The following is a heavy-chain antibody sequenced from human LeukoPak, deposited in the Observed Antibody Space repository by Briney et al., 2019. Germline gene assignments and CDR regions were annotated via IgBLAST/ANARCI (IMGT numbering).Heavy chain of an antibody. J-gene: IGHJ3*02. D-gene: IGHD6-19*01. CDR3: AKDRGRSGWTLLDAFDI. CDR2: ISWNSGSI. CDR1: GFTFDDYA. Sequence: GRSLRLSCAASGFTFDDYAMHWVRHAPGKGLEWVSGISWNSGSIGYADSVKGRFTISRDNAKNSLYLQMNSLRAEDTALYYCAKDRGRSGWTLLDAFDIWGQGTMVTVSS. V-gene: IGHV3-9*01.